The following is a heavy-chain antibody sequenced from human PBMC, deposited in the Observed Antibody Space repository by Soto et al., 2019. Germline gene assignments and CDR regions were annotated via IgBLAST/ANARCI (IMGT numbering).Heavy chain of an antibody. D-gene: IGHD3-22*01. J-gene: IGHJ4*02. CDR2: ISAHNGDT. CDR1: GYTVTSYG. Sequence: GASVKVSCKSSGYTVTSYGISWVRQAPGQGLEWVGWISAHNGDTRYAQNLQGRITMTTDTFTNTAYMELTSLTSDDTAVYYCARDWSRYYDSSGLMWFYWGQGTLVTVSS. V-gene: IGHV1-18*01. CDR3: ARDWSRYYDSSGLMWFY.